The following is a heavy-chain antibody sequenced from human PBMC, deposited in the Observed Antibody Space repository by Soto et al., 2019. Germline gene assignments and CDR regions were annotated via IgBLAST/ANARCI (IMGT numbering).Heavy chain of an antibody. J-gene: IGHJ6*02. D-gene: IGHD3-10*01. CDR3: ALHYGSGSNYYYYGMDV. CDR1: GGTFSSYD. CDR2: IIPIFGTA. Sequence: QVQLVQSGAEVKKPGSSVKVSCKASGGTFSSYDISWVRQAPGQGIEWMGGIIPIFGTADYAQKFQGRVTITADESTSTAYMELSSLRSEDTAVYYCALHYGSGSNYYYYGMDVWGQGTTVTVSS. V-gene: IGHV1-69*12.